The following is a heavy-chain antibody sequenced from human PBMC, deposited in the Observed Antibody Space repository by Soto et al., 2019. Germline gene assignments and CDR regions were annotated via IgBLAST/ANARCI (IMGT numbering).Heavy chain of an antibody. CDR1: GFTFSSYA. CDR3: AKGTYYYGSAPYYFDY. CDR2: ISDSGGST. Sequence: PGGSLRLSCAASGFTFSSYAMSWVRQAPGKGLEWVSGISDSGGSTYYADSVKGRFTISRENSKNTLYLQMNSLRAEDTAVYYCAKGTYYYGSAPYYFDYWGQGTLVTVSS. D-gene: IGHD3-10*01. J-gene: IGHJ4*02. V-gene: IGHV3-23*01.